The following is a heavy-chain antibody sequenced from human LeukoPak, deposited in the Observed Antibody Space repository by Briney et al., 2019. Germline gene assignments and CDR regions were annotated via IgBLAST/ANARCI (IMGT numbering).Heavy chain of an antibody. V-gene: IGHV2-5*02. CDR1: GFSFSTSGVG. CDR2: IYWDDDK. J-gene: IGHJ4*02. D-gene: IGHD2-21*02. Sequence: SGPTLVKPTQTLTLTCTFSGFSFSTSGVGVGWIRQPPGKALEWLALIYWDDDKRYSPSLKSRLTITKDTSKNQVVPTMTNMDPVDTATYYCAHRRGDTINFYYFDYWGQGTLVTVSS. CDR3: AHRRGDTINFYYFDY.